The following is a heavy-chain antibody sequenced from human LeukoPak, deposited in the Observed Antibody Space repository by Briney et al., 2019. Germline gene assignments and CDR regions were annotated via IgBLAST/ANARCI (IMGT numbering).Heavy chain of an antibody. D-gene: IGHD6-13*01. CDR3: ARGHYSSSWYSFDY. CDR1: GGSISSGGYS. CDR2: IYHSGST. Sequence: SQTLSLTCAVSGGSISSGGYSWSWIRQPPGKGLEWIGYIYHSGSTHYNPSLKSRVTISVDRSKNQFSLKLSSVTAADTAVYYCARGHYSSSWYSFDYWGQGTLVTVSS. J-gene: IGHJ4*02. V-gene: IGHV4-30-2*01.